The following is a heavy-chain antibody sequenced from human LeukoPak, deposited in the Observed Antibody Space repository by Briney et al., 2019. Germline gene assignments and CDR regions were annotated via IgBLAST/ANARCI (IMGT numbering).Heavy chain of an antibody. CDR1: GGSISSGNW. J-gene: IGHJ6*02. V-gene: IGHV4-4*02. Sequence: SGTLSLTCAVSGGSISSGNWWSWVRQPPGKGLEWIGEIYHSGSTNYNPSLKSRVTISVDTSKNQFSLNLSSVTAADTAVYYCARVRTTVTTFKNFYYGMDVWGQGTTVTVSS. CDR3: ARVRTTVTTFKNFYYGMDV. CDR2: IYHSGST. D-gene: IGHD4-17*01.